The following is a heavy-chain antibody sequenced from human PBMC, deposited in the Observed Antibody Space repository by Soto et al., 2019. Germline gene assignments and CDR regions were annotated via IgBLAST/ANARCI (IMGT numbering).Heavy chain of an antibody. CDR2: ISSSGSTI. V-gene: IGHV3-48*03. Sequence: QPGGSLRLSCAASGFTFSIYEMNWVRPPPGKGLEWVSFISSSGSTIYYANSVKGRFTISRDNAKNSLYLQMNSLRAEDTAVYYCARDLKQLGPLFDYWGQGTLVTVSS. CDR3: ARDLKQLGPLFDY. CDR1: GFTFSIYE. J-gene: IGHJ4*02. D-gene: IGHD6-6*01.